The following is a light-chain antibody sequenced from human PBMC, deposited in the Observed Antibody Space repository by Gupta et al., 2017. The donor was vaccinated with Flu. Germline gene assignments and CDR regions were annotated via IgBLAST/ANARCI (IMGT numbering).Light chain of an antibody. CDR1: TDINVGPYR. Sequence: QAVLPQLSSLSAPPGASASLTCTLRTDINVGPYRIYWYQRPPGSPPQYPLRYNSDSDNQQGSGVPSRFSGSKDASATAGILLISGLQAEDEDDYYCKIWHSGAWVFGGGTKLTVL. J-gene: IGLJ3*02. CDR3: KIWHSGAWV. V-gene: IGLV5-45*03. CDR2: YNSDSDN.